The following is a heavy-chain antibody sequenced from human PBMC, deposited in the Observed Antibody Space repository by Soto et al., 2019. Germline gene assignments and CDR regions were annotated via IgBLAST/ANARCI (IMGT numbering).Heavy chain of an antibody. CDR1: GFTFTTYS. V-gene: IGHV3-21*01. J-gene: IGHJ6*02. Sequence: DVQLVESGGRLVKPGGSLRLSCAASGFTFTTYSRNWVRQDPGKGLEWVSSISSSSRYIYYAGSVKGRFTVSRDNAKNSVYLQMNSLRVEDTAVYYCARAVCSGDCRCDYYGMDVWGQGTTVPVSS. D-gene: IGHD2-21*02. CDR2: ISSSSRYI. CDR3: ARAVCSGDCRCDYYGMDV.